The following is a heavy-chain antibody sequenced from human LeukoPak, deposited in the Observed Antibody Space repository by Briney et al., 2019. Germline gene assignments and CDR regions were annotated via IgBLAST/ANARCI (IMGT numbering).Heavy chain of an antibody. CDR3: ARESAAAGTGVRHYYGMDV. Sequence: GGSLRLSCVASGFSFSSYSINWVRQAPGKGLEWVSFISSSSYTMYYADSVKGRFTISRDNAKRSLYLQMNSLRDEDTAVYYCARESAAAGTGVRHYYGMDVWGQGTTVTVSS. J-gene: IGHJ6*02. V-gene: IGHV3-48*02. D-gene: IGHD6-13*01. CDR1: GFSFSSYS. CDR2: ISSSSYTM.